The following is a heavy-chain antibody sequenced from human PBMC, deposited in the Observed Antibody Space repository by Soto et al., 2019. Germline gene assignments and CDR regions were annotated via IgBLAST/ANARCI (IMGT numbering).Heavy chain of an antibody. J-gene: IGHJ4*02. D-gene: IGHD6-19*01. V-gene: IGHV3-23*01. CDR1: GFTLSNYA. CDR3: ATRSSSGYHYVDY. CDR2: VVDSGAST. Sequence: EVQLLESGGGLVQPGGSLRLSCAASGFTLSNYAMTWVRQAPGKGLEWVSSVVDSGASTYYADSVRGRYTISRAKSKNTLYLQMTSLRAEDTAVYYCATRSSSGYHYVDYWGQGALVTVSS.